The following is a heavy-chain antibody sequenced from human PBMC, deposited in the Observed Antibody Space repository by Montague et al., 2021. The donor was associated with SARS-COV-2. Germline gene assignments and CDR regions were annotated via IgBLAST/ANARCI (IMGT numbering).Heavy chain of an antibody. CDR1: GGSISSSDYY. D-gene: IGHD2-8*01. CDR3: ARNGDRAEGRLSWFDP. J-gene: IGHJ5*02. Sequence: SETLSLTCTVSGGSISSSDYYWGWVRQPPGKGLEWIGSVYFSGFTYYNPSLKSRVTIPVDTSKNQLSLKLSFATAADTAVYYCARNGDRAEGRLSWFDPWGQGTMVTVSS. CDR2: VYFSGFT. V-gene: IGHV4-39*01.